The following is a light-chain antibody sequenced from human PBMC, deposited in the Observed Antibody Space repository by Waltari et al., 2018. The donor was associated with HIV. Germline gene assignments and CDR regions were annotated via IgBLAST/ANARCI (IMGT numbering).Light chain of an antibody. CDR3: SSYSSSATVV. Sequence: QSALTQPASVSGSPGQSITISCPGTSSDVGGYNYVSWYQQHPGKAPKLIIYDVNNRPAGISNRFSGSKSGYTASLTISGLQAEDEADYYCSSYSSSATVVFGGGTKLTVL. V-gene: IGLV2-14*03. J-gene: IGLJ2*01. CDR2: DVN. CDR1: SSDVGGYNY.